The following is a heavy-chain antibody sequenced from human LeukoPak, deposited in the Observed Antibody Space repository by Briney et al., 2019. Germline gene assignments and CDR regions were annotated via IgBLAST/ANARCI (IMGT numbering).Heavy chain of an antibody. J-gene: IGHJ5*02. D-gene: IGHD3-22*01. V-gene: IGHV1-3*01. CDR2: INAGNGNT. Sequence: ASVKVSCKASGYTFTSYAMHWVRQAPGQRLEWMGWINAGNGNTKYSQKFQGRVTITRDTSASTAYMELSSLRSEDTAVYYCARSYDSSGYYFDPWGQGTLVTVSS. CDR3: ARSYDSSGYYFDP. CDR1: GYTFTSYA.